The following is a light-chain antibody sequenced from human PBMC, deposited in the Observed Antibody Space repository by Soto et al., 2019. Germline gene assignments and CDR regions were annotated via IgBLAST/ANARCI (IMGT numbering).Light chain of an antibody. CDR2: DAS. CDR3: QQRRNLPLT. J-gene: IGKJ4*01. CDR1: QSVSSS. V-gene: IGKV3-11*01. Sequence: EIVLTQSPATLSLSPGGRATLSCRASQSVSSSLAWYQQKPGQAPRLLIYDASNRATGIPARFSGSGSGTDFTLSISRLEPEDSAVYYCQQRRNLPLTLGGGTKVEIK.